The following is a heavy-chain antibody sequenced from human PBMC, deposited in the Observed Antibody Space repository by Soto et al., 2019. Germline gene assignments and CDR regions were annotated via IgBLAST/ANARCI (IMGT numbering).Heavy chain of an antibody. D-gene: IGHD4-17*01. V-gene: IGHV4-59*01. Sequence: QVQLQESGPGLVKPSETPSLTCTVSGGSISSYCWSWIRQPPGKGLEWIGYIYYSGSTNYNPSLKSRVTISVDTSKTQFSLKLSSVTAADTAVYYCARDYGGNSDYWGQGTLVTVSS. J-gene: IGHJ4*02. CDR2: IYYSGST. CDR3: ARDYGGNSDY. CDR1: GGSISSYC.